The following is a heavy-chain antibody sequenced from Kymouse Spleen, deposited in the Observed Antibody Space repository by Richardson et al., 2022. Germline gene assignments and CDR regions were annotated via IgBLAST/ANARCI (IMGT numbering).Heavy chain of an antibody. Sequence: QVQLQQWGAGLLKPSETLSLTCAVYGGSFSGYYWSWIRQPPGKGLEWIGEINHSGSTNYNPSLKSRVTISVDTSKNQFSLKLSSVTAADTAVYYCARGQQLAYFDYWGQGTLVTVSS. J-gene: IGHJ4*02. V-gene: IGHV4-34*01. CDR1: GGSFSGYY. D-gene: IGHD6-13*01,IGHD6-6*01. CDR2: INHSGST. CDR3: ARGQQLAYFDY.